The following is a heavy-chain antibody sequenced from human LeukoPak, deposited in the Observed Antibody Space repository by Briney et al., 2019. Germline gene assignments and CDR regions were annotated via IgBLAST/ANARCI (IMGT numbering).Heavy chain of an antibody. D-gene: IGHD3-22*01. CDR2: INPNSGGT. Sequence: ASVKVSCKASGYTFTSYYMYWVRQAPGQGLECMGWINPNSGGTDYAQKIQGRVTMTRDTSISTAYMELSRLTSDDTAVYYCARGRPSDYSGYPFGYWGQGTLVTVSS. CDR1: GYTFTSYY. V-gene: IGHV1-2*02. CDR3: ARGRPSDYSGYPFGY. J-gene: IGHJ4*02.